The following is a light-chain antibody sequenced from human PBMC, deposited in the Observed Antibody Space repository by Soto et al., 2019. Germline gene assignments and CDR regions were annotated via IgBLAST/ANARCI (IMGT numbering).Light chain of an antibody. Sequence: QSALTQPRSVSGSPGQSVTLSCTGTSSDVGGYKFVSWYQHHPGKAPKLMIYEINKRPSGVPDRFSGSKTGNTASLTISGLQAEDEADYHCCSYAGSYTLIFGGGTKLTVL. J-gene: IGLJ2*01. V-gene: IGLV2-11*01. CDR2: EIN. CDR3: CSYAGSYTLI. CDR1: SSDVGGYKF.